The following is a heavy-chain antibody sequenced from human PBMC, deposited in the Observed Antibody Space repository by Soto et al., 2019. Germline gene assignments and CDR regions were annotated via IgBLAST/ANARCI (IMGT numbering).Heavy chain of an antibody. Sequence: SETLSLTCAVYGGSFNDYYWSWIRQPPGKGLEWIGEINHTGHTNYNPSLKSRVTISVDTSKNQFSLKLSSVTAADTAVYYCAKDKGIAAARTFDYWGQGTLVTVSS. D-gene: IGHD6-13*01. J-gene: IGHJ4*02. CDR3: AKDKGIAAARTFDY. V-gene: IGHV4-34*01. CDR2: INHTGHT. CDR1: GGSFNDYY.